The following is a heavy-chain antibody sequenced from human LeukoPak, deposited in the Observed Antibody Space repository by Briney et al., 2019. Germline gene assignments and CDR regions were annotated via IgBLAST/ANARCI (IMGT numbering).Heavy chain of an antibody. D-gene: IGHD5-18*01. CDR1: GYTFTGYY. V-gene: IGHV1-69*05. CDR2: IIPIFGTA. CDR3: ARAADTAMVTSWFDP. Sequence: SVKVSCKASGYTFTGYYMHWVRQAPGQGLEWMGGIIPIFGTANYAQKFQGRVTITTDESTSTAYMELSSLRSEDTAVYYCARAADTAMVTSWFDPWGQGTLVTVSS. J-gene: IGHJ5*02.